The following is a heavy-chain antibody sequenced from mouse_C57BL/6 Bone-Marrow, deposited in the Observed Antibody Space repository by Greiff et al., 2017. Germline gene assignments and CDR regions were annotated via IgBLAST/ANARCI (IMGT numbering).Heavy chain of an antibody. V-gene: IGHV5-9-1*02. CDR1: GFTFSSYA. Sequence: EVHLVESGEGLVKPGGSLKLSCAASGFTFSSYAMSWVRQTPEKRLEWVAYISSGGDYIYYADTVKGRFTISRDNARNTLYLQMSSLKSEDTAMYYCTRASYYYGSSYGGAMDYWGQGTSVTVSS. CDR2: ISSGGDYI. CDR3: TRASYYYGSSYGGAMDY. J-gene: IGHJ4*01. D-gene: IGHD1-1*01.